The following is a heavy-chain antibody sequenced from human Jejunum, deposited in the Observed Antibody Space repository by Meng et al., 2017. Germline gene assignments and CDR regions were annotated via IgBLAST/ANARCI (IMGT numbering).Heavy chain of an antibody. Sequence: GESLKISCAASGFTFNTYTMNWVRQAPGKGLEWVSSISSGSDSIYYADSLKGRFTVSRDNAKNSLFLQMNSLRAEDTAMYYCTRATYGGNSVALVDYWGQGKLV. CDR2: ISSGSDSI. CDR3: TRATYGGNSVALVDY. V-gene: IGHV3-21*01. J-gene: IGHJ4*02. D-gene: IGHD4-23*01. CDR1: GFTFNTYT.